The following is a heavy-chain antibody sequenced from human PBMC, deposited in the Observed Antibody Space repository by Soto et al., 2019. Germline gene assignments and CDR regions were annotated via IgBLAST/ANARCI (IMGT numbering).Heavy chain of an antibody. V-gene: IGHV4-4*02. CDR3: ARERIAVAGTDAFDI. D-gene: IGHD6-19*01. J-gene: IGHJ3*02. Sequence: QVQLQESGPGLVKPSGTLSLTCAVSSGSISSSNWWSWVRQPPGKGLEWIGEIYHSGSTNYNPSLKSRVTISVDKSKNQCSLKLSSVTAADTAVYYCARERIAVAGTDAFDIWGQGTMVTVSS. CDR2: IYHSGST. CDR1: SGSISSSNW.